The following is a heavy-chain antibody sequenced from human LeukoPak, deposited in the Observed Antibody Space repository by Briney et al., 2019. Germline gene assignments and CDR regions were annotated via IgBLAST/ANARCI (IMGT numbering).Heavy chain of an antibody. J-gene: IGHJ4*02. Sequence: PSETLSLTCTVSGGSISSYYWSWIRQPPGKGLEWIGSIYYSGTPYYNPSLETRLTISVDTSKSHFSLKLSFVTAADTAVYYCARRGVAAAATNFDYWGQGTLVTVSS. CDR1: GGSISSYY. V-gene: IGHV4-39*02. CDR2: IYYSGTP. CDR3: ARRGVAAAATNFDY. D-gene: IGHD3-10*01.